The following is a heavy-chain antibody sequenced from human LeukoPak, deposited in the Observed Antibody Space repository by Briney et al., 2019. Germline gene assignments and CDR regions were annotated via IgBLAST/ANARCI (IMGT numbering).Heavy chain of an antibody. V-gene: IGHV3-23*01. Sequence: GGSLRLSCAPSGFTFSNYALAWVREAPERGLEWVSTISGSGDNTYYADSVTGRFTISRDNYKNPLYLQMTSLRAEDTAVYYCARESWTSPYGMDVWGQGTTVTVSS. CDR2: ISGSGDNT. CDR3: ARESWTSPYGMDV. J-gene: IGHJ6*02. D-gene: IGHD5-12*01. CDR1: GFTFSNYA.